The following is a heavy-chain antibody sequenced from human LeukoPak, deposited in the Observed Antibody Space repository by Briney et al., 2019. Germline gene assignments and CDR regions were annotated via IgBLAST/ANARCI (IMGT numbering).Heavy chain of an antibody. J-gene: IGHJ4*02. Sequence: PGGSLRLSCAASGFSFSSYEMNWIRQAPGKGLEWVSYISSSGSTTHYADSVKGRFTISRDNAKNSLYLQMNSLRAEDTAVYYCARDDCYDKGYWGQGTLVTVSS. D-gene: IGHD2-21*01. CDR1: GFSFSSYE. CDR3: ARDDCYDKGY. V-gene: IGHV3-48*03. CDR2: ISSSGSTT.